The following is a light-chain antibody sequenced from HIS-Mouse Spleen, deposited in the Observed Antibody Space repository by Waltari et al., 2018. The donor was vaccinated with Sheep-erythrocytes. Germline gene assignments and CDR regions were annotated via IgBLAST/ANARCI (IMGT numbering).Light chain of an antibody. CDR1: SSKIGAGHD. Sequence: QSVLTHPPSVSGAPGQRVTISCTGSSSKIGAGHDVHWYQQLPGTPPKLLIYGNSNRPSGVPDRFSGSKSGTSASLAITGLQAEDEADYYCQSYDSSLSDVFGTGTKVTVL. V-gene: IGLV1-40*01. CDR3: QSYDSSLSDV. J-gene: IGLJ1*01. CDR2: GNS.